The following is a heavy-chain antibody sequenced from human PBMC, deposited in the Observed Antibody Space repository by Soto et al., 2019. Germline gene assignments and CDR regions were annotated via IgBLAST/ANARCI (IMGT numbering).Heavy chain of an antibody. CDR3: ARPRQVGYFDRGGTFHPDGFDL. V-gene: IGHV5-51*01. CDR2: IYPGNSDT. Sequence: PGESLKISCIGSGYSFTNYWIGWVRQMPGKGLEWMGIIYPGNSDTRNNPSFQGQVTLSVDKSISTVYLHWSSLKASDTAIYYCARPRQVGYFDRGGTFHPDGFDLWGQGTKVTVSS. CDR1: GYSFTNYW. J-gene: IGHJ3*01. D-gene: IGHD3-9*01.